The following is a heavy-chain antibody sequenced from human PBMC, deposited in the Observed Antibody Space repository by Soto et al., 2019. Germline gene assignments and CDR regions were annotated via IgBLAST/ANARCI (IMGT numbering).Heavy chain of an antibody. Sequence: GGSLRLSCAASGFTFSNYSMHLVRQAPGKGLECVSGISYDGRNKYYADSVKGRFTISRDNSKNTLYLQVNSLRADDTAVYYCARQYCRGGSCYSGWLDPWAQGTLVTVSS. V-gene: IGHV3-30*04. J-gene: IGHJ5*02. CDR2: ISYDGRNK. CDR3: ARQYCRGGSCYSGWLDP. CDR1: GFTFSNYS. D-gene: IGHD2-15*01.